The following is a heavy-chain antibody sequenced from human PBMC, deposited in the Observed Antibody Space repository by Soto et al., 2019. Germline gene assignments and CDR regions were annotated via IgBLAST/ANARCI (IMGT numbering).Heavy chain of an antibody. D-gene: IGHD3-3*01. J-gene: IGHJ3*02. CDR2: TYYRSKWYN. CDR1: GDSVSSNSAA. CDR3: ARVSGPRQIFGVVNAFDI. V-gene: IGHV6-1*01. Sequence: PSQTLSLTCAISGDSVSSNSAAWNWIRQSPSRGLEWLGRTYYRSKWYNDYAVSVKSRITINPDTSKNQFSLQLNSVTPEDTAVYYCARVSGPRQIFGVVNAFDIWGQGTMVTVSS.